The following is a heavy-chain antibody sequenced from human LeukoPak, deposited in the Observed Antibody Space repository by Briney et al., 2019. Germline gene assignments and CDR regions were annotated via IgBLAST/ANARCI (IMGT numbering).Heavy chain of an antibody. Sequence: PSETLSLTCTVSGGSISSSSYYWGWIRQPPGKGLEWIGYISYSGSTNYNPSLKSRVSISVDKSKNQFFLKLSSVTAADTALYYCARGNANWGQGTLVTVSS. V-gene: IGHV4-61*05. CDR3: ARGNAN. CDR2: ISYSGST. J-gene: IGHJ4*02. CDR1: GGSISSSSYY.